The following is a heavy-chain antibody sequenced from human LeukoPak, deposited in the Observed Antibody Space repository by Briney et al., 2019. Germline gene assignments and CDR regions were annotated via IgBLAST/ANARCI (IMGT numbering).Heavy chain of an antibody. Sequence: PSGTLSLTCSVSGASISNSDWWTWVRQPPGEGLEWIGEIYHGGTTKYNPSLKSRVTISVDTSKNQFSLKLSSVTAADTAVYYCARAAYSGSYHSDYWGQGTLVTVSS. CDR1: GASISNSDW. V-gene: IGHV4-4*02. CDR3: ARAAYSGSYHSDY. J-gene: IGHJ4*02. CDR2: IYHGGTT. D-gene: IGHD1-26*01.